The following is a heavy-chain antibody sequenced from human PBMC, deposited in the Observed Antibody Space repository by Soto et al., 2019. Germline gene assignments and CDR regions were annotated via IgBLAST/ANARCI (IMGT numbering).Heavy chain of an antibody. Sequence: GGSLRLSCAASGFTFSNYAMSWVRQAPGKGLEWVSGISGSGASTYYADSVKGRFTISRDSFKNTLYLQMNSLRAEDTAVYYCAKDQGVGGSSAFALDPCGQGTLVTVSS. CDR1: GFTFSNYA. V-gene: IGHV3-23*01. J-gene: IGHJ5*02. CDR2: ISGSGAST. D-gene: IGHD6-6*01. CDR3: AKDQGVGGSSAFALDP.